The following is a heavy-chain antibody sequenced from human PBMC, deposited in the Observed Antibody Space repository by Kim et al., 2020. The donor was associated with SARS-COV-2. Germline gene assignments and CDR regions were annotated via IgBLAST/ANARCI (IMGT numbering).Heavy chain of an antibody. D-gene: IGHD6-13*01. CDR1: GGSISSYY. V-gene: IGHV4-59*13. CDR2: IYYSGST. J-gene: IGHJ5*02. Sequence: SETLSLTCTVSGGSISSYYWSWIRQPPGKGLEWIGYIYYSGSTNYNPSLKSRVTISVDTSKNQFSLKLSSVTAADTAVYYCARYSSSWHMAFFDPWGQGTLVTVSS. CDR3: ARYSSSWHMAFFDP.